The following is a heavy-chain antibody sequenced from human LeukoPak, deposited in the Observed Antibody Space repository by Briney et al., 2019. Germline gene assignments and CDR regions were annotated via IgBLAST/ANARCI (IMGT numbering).Heavy chain of an antibody. CDR2: IYSGGST. V-gene: IGHV3-66*02. D-gene: IGHD6-6*01. J-gene: IGHJ6*02. CDR1: GFTVSSNY. Sequence: PGGSLRLSCAASGFTVSSNYMSWVRQAPGKGLEWVSVIYSGGSTYYADSVKGRFTISRGNSKNTLYLQMNSLRAEDTAVHYCARDSSSSGGYYYGMDVWGQGTTVTVSS. CDR3: ARDSSSSGGYYYGMDV.